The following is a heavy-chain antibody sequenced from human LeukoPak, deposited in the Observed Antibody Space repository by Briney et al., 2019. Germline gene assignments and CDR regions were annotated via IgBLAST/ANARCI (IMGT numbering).Heavy chain of an antibody. CDR1: GFTFSRNG. V-gene: IGHV3-33*01. J-gene: IGHJ4*02. CDR3: ARDELAVAKKGFLDS. Sequence: GRSLRLSCAASGFTFSRNGMHWVRQAPGKGLEWVAVIWYDGSNQYYADSVKGRFTISRDNSKNTLYLQVNSLRAEDTAVYYCARDELAVAKKGFLDSWGQGTLVTVSS. CDR2: IWYDGSNQ. D-gene: IGHD6-19*01.